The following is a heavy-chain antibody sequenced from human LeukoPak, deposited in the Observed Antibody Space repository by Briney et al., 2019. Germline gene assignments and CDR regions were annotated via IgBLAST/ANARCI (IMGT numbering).Heavy chain of an antibody. J-gene: IGHJ4*02. Sequence: PSETLSLTCTVSGGSISSSSYYWGWIRQPPGKGLEWIGSIYYGGSAYYDPSLKSRVTISVDTSKNQFSLRLSSVTAADTALYYCMRIRGYSYGYIGYWGQGTLVTVSS. CDR2: IYYGGSA. V-gene: IGHV4-39*01. CDR1: GGSISSSSYY. D-gene: IGHD5-18*01. CDR3: MRIRGYSYGYIGY.